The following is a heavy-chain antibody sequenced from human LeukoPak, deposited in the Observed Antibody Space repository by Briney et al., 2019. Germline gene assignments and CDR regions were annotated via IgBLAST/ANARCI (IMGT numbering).Heavy chain of an antibody. CDR3: AREVDTAMVNAFDI. V-gene: IGHV1-18*01. D-gene: IGHD5-18*01. CDR1: GYSFSNYG. Sequence: ASVKVSCKASGYSFSNYGINWVRQAPGEGLEWMGWISGYDANTKYAQRFQGRVTMTTDTSTNSCSRDLKSRTYDDPPLYFCAREVDTAMVNAFDIWGQETMVIVSS. CDR2: ISGYDANT. J-gene: IGHJ3*02.